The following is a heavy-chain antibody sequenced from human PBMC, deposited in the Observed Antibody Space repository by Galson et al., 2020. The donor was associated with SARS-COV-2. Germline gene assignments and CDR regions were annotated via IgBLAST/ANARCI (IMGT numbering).Heavy chain of an antibody. CDR2: VSANGETT. CDR3: AKDQCSGGACYDAFDI. D-gene: IGHD2-15*01. J-gene: IGHJ3*02. V-gene: IGHV3-23*01. Sequence: GKGLEWVSGVSANGETTHYADSVKGRLTISRDNSKNMLYLHMNSLRDDDTATYFCAKDQCSGGACYDAFDIWGQGTAVTVSS.